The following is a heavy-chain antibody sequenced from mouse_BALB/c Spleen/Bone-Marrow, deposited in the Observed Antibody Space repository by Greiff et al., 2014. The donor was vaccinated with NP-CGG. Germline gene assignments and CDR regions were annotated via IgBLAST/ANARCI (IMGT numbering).Heavy chain of an antibody. D-gene: IGHD4-1*01. V-gene: IGHV1-54*01. CDR1: GYAFTNYW. CDR3: GRELGRGFDY. J-gene: IGHJ3*01. Sequence: VQLQQSGVELLGPGTSVKVSCKASGYAFTNYWIEWVKQRPGQGLEWIGVINPGSGVINYNEKFKGKATLTADKSSNTAYMQLRSLKYDDSAVDLGGRELGRGFDYWGQGTLVTVSA. CDR2: INPGSGVI.